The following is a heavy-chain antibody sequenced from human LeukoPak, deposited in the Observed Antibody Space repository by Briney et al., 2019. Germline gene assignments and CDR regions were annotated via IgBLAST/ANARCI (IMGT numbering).Heavy chain of an antibody. CDR1: GYIFTSYD. Sequence: ASVKVSCKASGYIFTSYDINWVRQAPGQGLEWMGWMNPNSGNTGYAQKFQGRVTITRNTSISTAYMELSSLRSEDTAVYYCARARDYSSSSPMDYWGQGTLVTVSS. CDR2: MNPNSGNT. CDR3: ARARDYSSSSPMDY. D-gene: IGHD6-6*01. J-gene: IGHJ4*02. V-gene: IGHV1-8*03.